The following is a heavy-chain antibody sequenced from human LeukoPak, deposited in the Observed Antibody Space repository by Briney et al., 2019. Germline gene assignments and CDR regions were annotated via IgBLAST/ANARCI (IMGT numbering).Heavy chain of an antibody. J-gene: IGHJ4*02. CDR2: IGSSGATT. Sequence: PGGSLRLSCAASGFTFSSYGMSWVRQAPGKGLEWVSSIGSSGATTYYTDSVRDRFTISRDNSKNTVYLQMNSLRVEDTAVYYCAEVRPGAGTTDWGQGTLVTVSS. CDR1: GFTFSSYG. V-gene: IGHV3-23*01. CDR3: AEVRPGAGTTD. D-gene: IGHD1-7*01.